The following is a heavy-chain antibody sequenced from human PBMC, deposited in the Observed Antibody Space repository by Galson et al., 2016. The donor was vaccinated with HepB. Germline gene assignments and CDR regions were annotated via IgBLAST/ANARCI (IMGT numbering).Heavy chain of an antibody. J-gene: IGHJ4*02. CDR2: LSGSGGST. CDR1: GFTFSSYA. Sequence: SLRLSCAASGFTFSSYAMSWVRQAPGKGLEWVSALSGSGGSTNYADSVKGRFTISRDNSKNTLYLRMNSLRAEDTAVYYCAKLFCSRGGCYSGVDYWGQGTLVTVSS. V-gene: IGHV3-23*01. CDR3: AKLFCSRGGCYSGVDY. D-gene: IGHD2-15*01.